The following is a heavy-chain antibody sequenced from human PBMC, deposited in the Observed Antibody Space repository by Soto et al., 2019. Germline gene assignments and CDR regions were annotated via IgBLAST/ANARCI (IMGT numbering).Heavy chain of an antibody. CDR1: GFTFTNYL. CDR3: AKDTYSRSWYF. Sequence: EVQLLESGGDLVQPGGSLRLSCAASGFTFTNYLMTWVRQAPGKGLEWVSSIDKSGGDTYYADSVKGRFTISRDNSKNTQYLQMNGLRAEDTALYYCAKDTYSRSWYFWGQGTLVTVSS. V-gene: IGHV3-23*05. J-gene: IGHJ4*02. CDR2: IDKSGGDT. D-gene: IGHD4-4*01.